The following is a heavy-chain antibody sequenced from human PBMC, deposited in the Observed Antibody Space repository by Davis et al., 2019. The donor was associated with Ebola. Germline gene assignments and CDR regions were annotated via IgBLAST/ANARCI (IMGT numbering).Heavy chain of an antibody. D-gene: IGHD2-15*01. CDR2: IIPIFGTA. V-gene: IGHV1-69*06. J-gene: IGHJ6*02. Sequence: SVKVSCKASGYTFTSYGISWVRQAPGQGLEWMGGIIPIFGTANYAQKFQGRVTITADKSTSTAYMELSSLRSEDTAVYYCARDFPIVVVVAATSYYYGMDVWGQGTTVTVSS. CDR1: GYTFTSYG. CDR3: ARDFPIVVVVAATSYYYGMDV.